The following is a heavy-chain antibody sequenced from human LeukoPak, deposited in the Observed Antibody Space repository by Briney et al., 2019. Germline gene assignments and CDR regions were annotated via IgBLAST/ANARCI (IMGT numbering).Heavy chain of an antibody. CDR2: ISYDGSNK. Sequence: PGGSLRLSCAASGFTFSSYAMPWVRQAPGKGLEWVAVISYDGSNKYYADSVKGRFTISRDNSKSTLYLQMNSPRAEDTAVYYCARERDIVVVVAAKSLDYWGQGTLVTVSS. CDR1: GFTFSSYA. J-gene: IGHJ4*02. D-gene: IGHD2-15*01. CDR3: ARERDIVVVVAAKSLDY. V-gene: IGHV3-30-3*01.